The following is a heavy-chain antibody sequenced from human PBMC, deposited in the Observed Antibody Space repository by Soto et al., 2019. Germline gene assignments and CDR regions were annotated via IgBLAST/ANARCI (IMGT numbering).Heavy chain of an antibody. D-gene: IGHD5-12*01. J-gene: IGHJ4*02. Sequence: SETLSLTCAVYGGSFSCYSWNGIGQPPGKGLEWIGEINHSGSTNYNPSLKSRVTISLDTSKNQFSLRLTSLTAADTAVYFCARAPQIVAMGRPFDYWGQGILVTVSS. CDR3: ARAPQIVAMGRPFDY. CDR2: INHSGST. CDR1: GGSFSCYS. V-gene: IGHV4-34*01.